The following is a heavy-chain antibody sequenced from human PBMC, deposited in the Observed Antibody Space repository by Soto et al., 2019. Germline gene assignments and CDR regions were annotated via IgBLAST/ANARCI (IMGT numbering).Heavy chain of an antibody. V-gene: IGHV3-64D*08. CDR3: VKDPIVVVPAATNSFDP. CDR1: GLTFSSYA. J-gene: IGHJ5*02. CDR2: ISSNGGST. Sequence: GGSLRLSRSASGLTFSSYAMHWVRQAPGKGLEYVSAISSNGGSTYYADSVKGRFTISRDNSKNTLYLQMSSLRAEDTAVYYCVKDPIVVVPAATNSFDPSDQRILVTVSS. D-gene: IGHD2-2*01.